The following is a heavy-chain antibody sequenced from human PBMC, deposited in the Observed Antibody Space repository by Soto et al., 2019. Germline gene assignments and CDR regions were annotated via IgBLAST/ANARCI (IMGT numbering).Heavy chain of an antibody. Sequence: QVQLQESGPGLVKPSETLSLTCTVSGGSLTAYFWSWIRQPAGKALEWIVPVYNSGNTDYNPSLASRITMPVDTSTSPFSLKVTSVTAADTAVYYWARTHWVSGTDDWGQGILVTVS. J-gene: IGHJ4*02. CDR1: GGSLTAYF. CDR3: ARTHWVSGTDD. CDR2: VYNSGNT. D-gene: IGHD1-26*01. V-gene: IGHV4-4*07.